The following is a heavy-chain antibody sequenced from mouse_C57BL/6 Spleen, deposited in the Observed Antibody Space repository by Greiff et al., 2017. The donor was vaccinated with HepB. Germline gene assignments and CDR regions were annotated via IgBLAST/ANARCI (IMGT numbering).Heavy chain of an antibody. V-gene: IGHV1-53*01. Sequence: VQLQQPGTELVKPGASVKLSCKASGYTFTSYWMHWVKQRPGQGLEWIGNINPSNGGTNYNEKFKSKATLTVDKSSSTAYMQLSSLISEDSAVYYCAREELGLAWFAYWGQGTLVTVSA. D-gene: IGHD4-1*01. J-gene: IGHJ3*01. CDR2: INPSNGGT. CDR3: AREELGLAWFAY. CDR1: GYTFTSYW.